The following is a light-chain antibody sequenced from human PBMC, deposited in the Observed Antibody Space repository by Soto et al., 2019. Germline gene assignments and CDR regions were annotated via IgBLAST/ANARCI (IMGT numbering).Light chain of an antibody. J-gene: IGLJ3*02. Sequence: QAVVTQPPSVSGAPGQRVTISCTGRSSNIGTGYSVHWYQQLPGRAPKLLVYGDSRPSGVPDRFSGAKSGTSASLAIAGLQAEDEASYYCQSYDSSLDSWVFGGGTKVTVL. CDR1: SSNIGTGYS. CDR2: GD. V-gene: IGLV1-40*01. CDR3: QSYDSSLDSWV.